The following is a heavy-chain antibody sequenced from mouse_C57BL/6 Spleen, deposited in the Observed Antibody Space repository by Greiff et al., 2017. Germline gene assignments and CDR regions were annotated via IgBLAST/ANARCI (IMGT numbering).Heavy chain of an antibody. D-gene: IGHD2-3*01. CDR1: GYSFTGYY. J-gene: IGHJ2*01. V-gene: IGHV1-42*01. CDR2: INPSTGGT. CDR3: ARWDDGYYNFDY. Sequence: VQLKESGPELVKPGASVKISCKASGYSFTGYYMNWVKQSPEKSLEWIGEINPSTGGTTYNQKFKAKATVTVDKSSSTTYMQLKNLTSEDSAVYYCARWDDGYYNFDYWGQGTTLTVSS.